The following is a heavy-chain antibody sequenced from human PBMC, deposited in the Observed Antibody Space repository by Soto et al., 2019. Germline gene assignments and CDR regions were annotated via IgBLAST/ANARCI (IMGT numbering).Heavy chain of an antibody. CDR1: GFSFSDYY. CDR3: ATAQRYYDPPAAFAM. D-gene: IGHD3-16*01. V-gene: IGHV3-11*03. CDR2: VSSGSTYT. Sequence: PGWSLRLSCVASGFSFSDYYMIWIRQAPGKGLEWVSYVSSGSTYTNYADSVKGRFTISRDDAKKSLYLQMNSLRAEDTAVYYCATAQRYYDPPAAFAMWGQGPMVTVSS. J-gene: IGHJ3*01.